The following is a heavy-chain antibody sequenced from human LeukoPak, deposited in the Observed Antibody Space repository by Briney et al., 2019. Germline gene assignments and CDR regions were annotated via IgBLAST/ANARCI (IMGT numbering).Heavy chain of an antibody. CDR3: ARSGAFGELFFYGMDV. CDR1: GFTFSSYA. V-gene: IGHV3-30-3*01. Sequence: GGSLRLSCAASGFTFSSYAMHWVRQAPGRGLEWVAVISYDGSNKYYADSVKGRFTISRDNSKTTLYLQMSSLRAEDTAVYYCARSGAFGELFFYGMDVWGQGTTVTVSS. D-gene: IGHD3-10*01. J-gene: IGHJ6*02. CDR2: ISYDGSNK.